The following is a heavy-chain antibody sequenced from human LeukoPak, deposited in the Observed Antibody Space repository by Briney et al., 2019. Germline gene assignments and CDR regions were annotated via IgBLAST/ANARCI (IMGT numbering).Heavy chain of an antibody. CDR3: ATQVENIVVVTAIEDYYYYMDV. Sequence: GASVKVSCKASGGTFSSYAISWVRQAPGQGLEWMGGIIPIFGTANYAQKFQGRVTITADESTSTAYMELSSLRSEDTAVYYCATQVENIVVVTAIEDYYYYMDVWGKGTTVTISS. V-gene: IGHV1-69*13. D-gene: IGHD2-21*02. J-gene: IGHJ6*03. CDR2: IIPIFGTA. CDR1: GGTFSSYA.